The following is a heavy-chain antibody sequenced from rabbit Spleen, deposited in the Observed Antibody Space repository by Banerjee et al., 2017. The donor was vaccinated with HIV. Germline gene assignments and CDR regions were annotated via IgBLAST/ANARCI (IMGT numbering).Heavy chain of an antibody. V-gene: IGHV1S45*01. J-gene: IGHJ6*01. CDR3: ARDSGSSFSSYGMDL. CDR2: IVTGSSGST. D-gene: IGHD8-1*01. CDR1: GIDFSSSYW. Sequence: QEQLVEYGGDLVQPEGSLTLTCKASGIDFSSSYWICWVRQAPGKGLEWIACIVTGSSGSTYYASWAKGRFTISKTSSTTVTLQMTSLTAADTATYFCARDSGSSFSSYGMDLWGPGTLVTVS.